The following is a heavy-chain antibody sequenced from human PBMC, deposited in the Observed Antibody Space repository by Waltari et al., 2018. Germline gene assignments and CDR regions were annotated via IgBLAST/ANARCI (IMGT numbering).Heavy chain of an antibody. D-gene: IGHD3-9*01. V-gene: IGHV4-39*07. Sequence: QLQLQASGPGLVKPSETLSLTCTFSGGSISSSSYYWAWIRQPPGKGLEWIGSIYYSGSTYYNPSLKSRVTISVDTSKNQFSLKLSSVTAADTAVYYCARKENYDILTGYYDYWGQGTLVTVSS. CDR2: IYYSGST. CDR3: ARKENYDILTGYYDY. CDR1: GGSISSSSYY. J-gene: IGHJ4*02.